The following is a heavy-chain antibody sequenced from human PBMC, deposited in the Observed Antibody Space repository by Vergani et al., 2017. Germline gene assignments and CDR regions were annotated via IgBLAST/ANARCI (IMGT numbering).Heavy chain of an antibody. Sequence: QVQLQESGPGLVKPSQTLSLTCTVSGGSISSGSYYWSWIRQPAGKGLEWIGRIYTSGSTNYNPSLKSRVTISVDTSKNQFSLKLSSVTAADTAVYYCARVSSVGYYGMDVWGQGTTVTVSS. V-gene: IGHV4-61*02. CDR1: GGSISSGSYY. J-gene: IGHJ6*02. CDR3: ARVSSVGYYGMDV. D-gene: IGHD1-26*01. CDR2: IYTSGST.